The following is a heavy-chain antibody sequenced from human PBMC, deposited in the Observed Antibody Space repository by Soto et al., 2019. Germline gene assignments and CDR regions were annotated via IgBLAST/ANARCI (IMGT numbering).Heavy chain of an antibody. CDR3: ARDRSSYSSSWFDY. J-gene: IGHJ4*02. Sequence: GGSLRLSCAASGFNYSSYEMNWVRQAPGKGLEWVSYISSSGSTIYYAASVKGRFAISRDNAKNSLYQQMNSLRAEVTAVYFCARDRSSYSSSWFDYWGQGTLVTVSS. V-gene: IGHV3-48*03. D-gene: IGHD6-13*01. CDR2: ISSSGSTI. CDR1: GFNYSSYE.